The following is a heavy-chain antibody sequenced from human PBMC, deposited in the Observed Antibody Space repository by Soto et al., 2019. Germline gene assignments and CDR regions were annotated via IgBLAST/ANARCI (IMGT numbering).Heavy chain of an antibody. CDR2: IYYSGNT. V-gene: IGHV4-59*01. CDR1: GGSISNYY. Sequence: KSSETLSLTCTVSGGSISNYYWSWIRQPPGEGLEWIGDIYYSGNTNYRPSLKSRITMSVDPSKNQFSLKLSSVTAADTAVYYCARVRQGTAGAFDIWGQGTMVTVSS. J-gene: IGHJ3*02. CDR3: ARVRQGTAGAFDI. D-gene: IGHD3-10*01.